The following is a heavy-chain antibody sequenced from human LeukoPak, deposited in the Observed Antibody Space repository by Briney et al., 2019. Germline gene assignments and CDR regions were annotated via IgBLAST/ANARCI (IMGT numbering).Heavy chain of an antibody. D-gene: IGHD3-16*02. V-gene: IGHV4-34*01. CDR1: GGSFSGYY. CDR3: ARATGLYYDYVWGSYRSPYYFDY. CDR2: INHSGGT. Sequence: SETLSLTCAVYGGSFSGYYWSWIRQPPGKGLEWIGEINHSGGTNYNPSLKSRVTISVDTSKNQFSLKLSSVTAADTAVYYCARATGLYYDYVWGSYRSPYYFDYWGQGTLVTVSS. J-gene: IGHJ4*02.